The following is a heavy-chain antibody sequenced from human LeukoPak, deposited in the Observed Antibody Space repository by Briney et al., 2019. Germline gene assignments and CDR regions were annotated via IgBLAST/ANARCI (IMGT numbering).Heavy chain of an antibody. CDR1: GYTFTSYY. J-gene: IGHJ5*02. CDR3: ARGGAYNWNYRGLNWFDP. CDR2: INPSGGST. V-gene: IGHV1-46*01. D-gene: IGHD1-7*01. Sequence: GASVTVSCKASGYTFTSYYMHWVRQAPGQGLEWMGIINPSGGSTSYAQKFQGRVAMTRDMSTSTVYMELSSLRSEDTAVYYCARGGAYNWNYRGLNWFDPWGQGTLVTVSS.